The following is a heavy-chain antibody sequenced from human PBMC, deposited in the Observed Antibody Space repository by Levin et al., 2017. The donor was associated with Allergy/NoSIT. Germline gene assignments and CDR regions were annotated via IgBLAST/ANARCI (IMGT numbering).Heavy chain of an antibody. Sequence: ASVKVSCKASGGTFSSYAISWVRQAPGQGLEWMGGIIPIFGTANYAQKFQGRVTITADESTSTAYMELSSLRSEDTAVYYCARGRYYDSSGYSNYFDYWGQGTLVTVSS. CDR3: ARGRYYDSSGYSNYFDY. D-gene: IGHD3-22*01. CDR1: GGTFSSYA. CDR2: IIPIFGTA. J-gene: IGHJ4*02. V-gene: IGHV1-69*13.